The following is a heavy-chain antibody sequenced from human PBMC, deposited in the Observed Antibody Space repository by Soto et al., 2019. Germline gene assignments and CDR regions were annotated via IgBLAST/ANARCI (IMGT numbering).Heavy chain of an antibody. D-gene: IGHD4-17*01. V-gene: IGHV4-59*01. CDR3: SYGDSPGPIDH. J-gene: IGHJ4*02. Sequence: ESLSLTCSVSGASISSYYWSWFRQAPGKGLEYIGYIHNGERTNYNPSLESRVTISADTSKNQFSLRLSSVTAADTAMYYCSYGDSPGPIDHWGQGTLVTVSS. CDR2: IHNGERT. CDR1: GASISSYY.